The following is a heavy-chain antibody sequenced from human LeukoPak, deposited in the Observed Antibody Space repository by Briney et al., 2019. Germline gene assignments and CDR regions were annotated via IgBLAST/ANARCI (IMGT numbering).Heavy chain of an antibody. CDR2: IYSGGGT. Sequence: PGGSLRLSCAASGVTVSNNFMLWVRQAPGKGLEWVALIYSGGGTHYADSVKGRFTISRDNSKNTLYLQMNNLRAEDTAVYYCARDPAAVAINTYGWGQGTLVTVSS. D-gene: IGHD5-24*01. J-gene: IGHJ4*02. CDR3: ARDPAAVAINTYG. V-gene: IGHV3-66*01. CDR1: GVTVSNNF.